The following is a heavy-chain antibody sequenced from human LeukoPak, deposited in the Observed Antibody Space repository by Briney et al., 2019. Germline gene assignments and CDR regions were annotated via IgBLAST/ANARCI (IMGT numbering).Heavy chain of an antibody. CDR2: IGGSGSPT. Sequence: GSLRLSCAASGFTFSTYGMSWVRQTPGKGLEWLSAIGGSGSPTYYADSVKGRFTIPRDNSKNTLSLQMNSLRAEDTAIYCCAKAAPYYFDYWGQGTLVTVSS. CDR3: AKAAPYYFDY. D-gene: IGHD6-25*01. J-gene: IGHJ4*02. V-gene: IGHV3-23*01. CDR1: GFTFSTYG.